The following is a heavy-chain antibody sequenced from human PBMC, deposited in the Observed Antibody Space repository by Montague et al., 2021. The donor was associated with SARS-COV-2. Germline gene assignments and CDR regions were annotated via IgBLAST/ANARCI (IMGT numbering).Heavy chain of an antibody. V-gene: IGHV4-39*07. J-gene: IGHJ2*01. CDR3: ARTTWLRGYFDL. D-gene: IGHD5-12*01. Sequence: SETLSLTCTFSGGSISTIVNFWGWIRQPPGKGLECIGSIYYSGSTYYNPSLKSRVTISVDTSKNHFSLKLSSVTAADTAVYYCARTTWLRGYFDLWGRGTLVTVSS. CDR1: GGSISTIVNF. CDR2: IYYSGST.